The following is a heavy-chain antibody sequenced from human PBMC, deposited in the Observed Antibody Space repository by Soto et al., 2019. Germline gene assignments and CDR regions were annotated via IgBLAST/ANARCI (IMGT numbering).Heavy chain of an antibody. CDR3: ARGIAAAGDFDY. D-gene: IGHD6-13*01. CDR1: GGTLRSHT. Sequence: GAPVKVSRKASGGTLRSHTISWVRPAPGQGLEWMGRIIPILGIANYAQKFQGRVTITADKSTSTAYMELSSLRSEDTAVYYCARGIAAAGDFDYWGQGTLVTVSS. V-gene: IGHV1-69*02. CDR2: IIPILGIA. J-gene: IGHJ4*02.